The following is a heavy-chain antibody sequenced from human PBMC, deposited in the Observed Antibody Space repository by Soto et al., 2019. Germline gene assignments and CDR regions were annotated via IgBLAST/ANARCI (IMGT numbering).Heavy chain of an antibody. Sequence: QVQLVESGGGVVQPGRSLRLSCAASGFTFSSYGMHWVRQAPGKGLEWVAVIWYDGSNKYYADSVKGRFTISRDNSKNTLYMQMNSLRAEDTDVYYCARDRIAAAGSLNYWGQGTLVTVSS. CDR2: IWYDGSNK. CDR1: GFTFSSYG. CDR3: ARDRIAAAGSLNY. D-gene: IGHD6-13*01. V-gene: IGHV3-33*01. J-gene: IGHJ4*02.